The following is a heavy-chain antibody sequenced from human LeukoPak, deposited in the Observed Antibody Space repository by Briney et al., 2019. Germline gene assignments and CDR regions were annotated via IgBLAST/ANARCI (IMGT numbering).Heavy chain of an antibody. Sequence: GASVKVSCKASGYTFTSYGISWVRQAPGQGLEWMGWINPNSGGTNYAQKFQGWVTMTRDTSISTAYMELSRLRSDDTAVYYCARVSRGYSYGTRDAFDIWGQGTMVTVSS. D-gene: IGHD5-18*01. J-gene: IGHJ3*02. CDR3: ARVSRGYSYGTRDAFDI. CDR1: GYTFTSYG. CDR2: INPNSGGT. V-gene: IGHV1-2*04.